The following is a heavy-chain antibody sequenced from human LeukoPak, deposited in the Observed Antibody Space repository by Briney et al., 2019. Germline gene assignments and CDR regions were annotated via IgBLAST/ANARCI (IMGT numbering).Heavy chain of an antibody. J-gene: IGHJ2*01. V-gene: IGHV3-48*03. D-gene: IGHD5-24*01. CDR3: ARVITPRHWYFDL. CDR1: GFTFSSYE. CDR2: ISSSDSTI. Sequence: GGSLRLSCAASGFTFSSYEMNWGRQAPGRGLEWVSYISSSDSTIYYADSVKGRFTISRDNAKNSLYLQMNSLRAEDTAVYYCARVITPRHWYFDLWGRGTLVTVSS.